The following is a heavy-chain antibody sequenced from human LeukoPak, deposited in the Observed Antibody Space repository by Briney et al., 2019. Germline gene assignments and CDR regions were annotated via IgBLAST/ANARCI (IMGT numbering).Heavy chain of an antibody. Sequence: ASVKVSCKASGYTFTGYYMHWVRQAPGQGLEWMGWINPNSGGTNYAQKFQGRVTMTRDTSISTAYMELSRLRSDDTAVYYCARDQFSSGWYVSYWFDPWGQGTLVTVSS. D-gene: IGHD6-19*01. CDR1: GYTFTGYY. CDR3: ARDQFSSGWYVSYWFDP. CDR2: INPNSGGT. J-gene: IGHJ5*02. V-gene: IGHV1-2*02.